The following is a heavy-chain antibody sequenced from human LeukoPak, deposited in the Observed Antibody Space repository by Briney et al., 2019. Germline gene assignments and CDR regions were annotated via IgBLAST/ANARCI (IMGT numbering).Heavy chain of an antibody. CDR2: IYSGGST. Sequence: GGSLRLSCAASGFTVSSNYMSWVRQAPGKGLEWVSVIYSGGSTYTADSVKGRFTISRDNSKNTLYLQMNSLRVEDTAVYYCARGDCSSTGCFVFDPWGQGTLVIVSS. V-gene: IGHV3-53*01. J-gene: IGHJ5*02. CDR1: GFTVSSNY. CDR3: ARGDCSSTGCFVFDP. D-gene: IGHD2-2*01.